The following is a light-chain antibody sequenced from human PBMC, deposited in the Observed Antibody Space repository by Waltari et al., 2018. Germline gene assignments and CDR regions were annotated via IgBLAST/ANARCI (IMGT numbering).Light chain of an antibody. CDR2: DAS. CDR1: QSISNY. V-gene: IGKV1-33*01. J-gene: IGKJ4*01. Sequence: DIQMTQSPSSLSASVGDRVTITCRASQSISNYLSWYQQKPGKAPKLLIYDASNLETGVTSRFSGSGSGTYFTFTISSLQPEDIATFYCQQYEDLPFTFGGGTKVDIK. CDR3: QQYEDLPFT.